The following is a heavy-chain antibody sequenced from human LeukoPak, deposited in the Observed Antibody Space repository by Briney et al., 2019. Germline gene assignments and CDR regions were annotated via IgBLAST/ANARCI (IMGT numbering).Heavy chain of an antibody. CDR1: GGSISSYY. CDR3: AATRDIAVAGTTFDY. Sequence: SETLSLTCTVSGGSISSYYWSWIRQPPGKGLGWIGYIYYSGSTNYNPSLKSRVTISVDTSKNQFSLKLSSVTAADTAVYYCAATRDIAVAGTTFDYWGQGTLVTVSS. J-gene: IGHJ4*02. D-gene: IGHD6-19*01. CDR2: IYYSGST. V-gene: IGHV4-59*08.